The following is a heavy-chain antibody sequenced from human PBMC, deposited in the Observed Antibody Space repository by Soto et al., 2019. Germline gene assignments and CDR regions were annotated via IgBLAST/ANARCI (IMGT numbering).Heavy chain of an antibody. Sequence: QITLKESGPTLVKPTQTLTLTCTFSGFSLSTTAVGVGWIRQPPGKALEWVALIYWDDDKRYSPSLKSRLTITQDTSKTQVVLTMTDMDPVDNAPYYFAHTASAWVLGGFDYWGQGTLVTVSS. J-gene: IGHJ4*02. CDR2: IYWDDDK. CDR3: AHTASAWVLGGFDY. V-gene: IGHV2-5*02. D-gene: IGHD3-16*01. CDR1: GFSLSTTAVG.